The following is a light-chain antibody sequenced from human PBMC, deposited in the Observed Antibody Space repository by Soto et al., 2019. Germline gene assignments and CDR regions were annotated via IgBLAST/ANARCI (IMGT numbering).Light chain of an antibody. CDR3: ETWDSNTRV. Sequence: VLTQSSSASASLGSSVKLTCTLSSGHSSYIIAWHQQQPGKAPRYLMKLEGSGSYNKGSGVPDRFSGSSSGADRYLTISNLQFEDDAYYYCETWDSNTRVFGGGTKLTVL. J-gene: IGLJ3*02. V-gene: IGLV4-60*02. CDR2: LEGSGSY. CDR1: SGHSSYI.